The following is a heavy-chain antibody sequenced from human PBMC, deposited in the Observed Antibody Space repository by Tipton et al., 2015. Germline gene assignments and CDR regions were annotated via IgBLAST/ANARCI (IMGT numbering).Heavy chain of an antibody. V-gene: IGHV4-30-4*01. D-gene: IGHD3-3*01. Sequence: TLSLTCTVSVGSITTGDYYWSWIRQPPGKGLDWIGHISYNGTTCCNPSLKSRLTTSIDTSKNQFSLKLSSVTAADTAVYYCARRYDFWSGADYGMDVWGQGTTVTVSS. CDR1: VGSITTGDYY. CDR2: ISYNGTT. J-gene: IGHJ6*02. CDR3: ARRYDFWSGADYGMDV.